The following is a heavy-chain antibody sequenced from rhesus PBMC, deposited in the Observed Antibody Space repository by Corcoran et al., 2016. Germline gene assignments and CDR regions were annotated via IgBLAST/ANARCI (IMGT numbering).Heavy chain of an antibody. Sequence: QVQLQESGPGLVKPSETLSLTCAVSGGSVSSSNWWSWIRQPPGKGLEWIGYISGSSGSTYYNPSLKSRVTISTGTSKNQFSLRLSSVTAADTAVYYCASGPANFDYWGQGVLVTVSS. CDR1: GGSVSSSNW. J-gene: IGHJ4*01. D-gene: IGHD6-19*01. V-gene: IGHV4-65*01. CDR3: ASGPANFDY. CDR2: ISGSSGST.